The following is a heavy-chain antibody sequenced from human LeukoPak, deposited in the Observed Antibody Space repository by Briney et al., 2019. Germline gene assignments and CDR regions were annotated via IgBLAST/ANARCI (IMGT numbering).Heavy chain of an antibody. D-gene: IGHD6-19*01. V-gene: IGHV3-23*01. CDR2: ISGSGGST. J-gene: IGHJ6*02. CDR1: GFTFSSYA. CDR3: AKSTGSSGWYYYYYGMDV. Sequence: PGGSLRLSCAASGFTFSSYAMSWVRQAPGKGLEWVSAISGSGGSTYYADSVKGRFTISRDNSKNTLYLQMNSLRAEDTAVYYCAKSTGSSGWYYYYYGMDVWGQGTTVTVSS.